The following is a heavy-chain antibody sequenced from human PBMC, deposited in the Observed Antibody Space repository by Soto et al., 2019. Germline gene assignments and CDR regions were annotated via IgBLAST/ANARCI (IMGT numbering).Heavy chain of an antibody. Sequence: GGSLRLSCAASAFTFNTYGVSWVRQAPGKGLEWVSTVTITGGSAYYADSVQGRFSISRDRSNYTVSLLLSSLRVDDTAIYYCAKQSSPEGWFDPWGQGTLVPVSS. J-gene: IGHJ5*02. CDR2: VTITGGSA. D-gene: IGHD6-19*01. V-gene: IGHV3-23*01. CDR3: AKQSSPEGWFDP. CDR1: AFTFNTYG.